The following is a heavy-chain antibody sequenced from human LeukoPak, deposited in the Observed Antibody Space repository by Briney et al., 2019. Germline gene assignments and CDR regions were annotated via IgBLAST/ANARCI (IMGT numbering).Heavy chain of an antibody. J-gene: IGHJ4*02. D-gene: IGHD1-26*01. V-gene: IGHV1-2*02. CDR2: INPNSGGT. Sequence: ASVKVSFTASRYTFAGYSMHWVRQAPGQGLEWMGWINPNSGGTNYAQKFQGRGTMTGDTSISTAYMELSRLTSDDTAVYYCARGRGSYSLDYWGQGTLVTVSS. CDR3: ARGRGSYSLDY. CDR1: RYTFAGYS.